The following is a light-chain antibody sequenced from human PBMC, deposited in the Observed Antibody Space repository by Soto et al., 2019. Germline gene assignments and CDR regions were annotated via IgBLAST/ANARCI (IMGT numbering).Light chain of an antibody. CDR3: QQSYSTPYT. CDR2: AAS. J-gene: IGKJ2*01. CDR1: QSISNY. V-gene: IGKV1-39*01. Sequence: DIQMTQSPSSLSASVGDRVTITCRASQSISNYLNWYQQKPGKAPKLLIYAASSLQSGVPSRFSGCGSGTDFTLTISSLQPEDFATYYCQQSYSTPYTLGQGTKLEIK.